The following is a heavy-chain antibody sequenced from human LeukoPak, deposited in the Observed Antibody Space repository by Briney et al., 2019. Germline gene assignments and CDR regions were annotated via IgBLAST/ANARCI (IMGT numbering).Heavy chain of an antibody. CDR3: ARGLLGYCSSTSCYTGEILYYYGMDV. V-gene: IGHV3-30*03. J-gene: IGHJ6*02. Sequence: GGSLRLSCAASGFTFSSYDMHWVRQAPGKGLEWVAVISYDGNDKHYADSVKGRFTISRDNSKNTLYLQMNSLRVEDTAVYYCARGLLGYCSSTSCYTGEILYYYGMDVWGQGTTVTVSS. CDR2: ISYDGNDK. CDR1: GFTFSSYD. D-gene: IGHD2-2*02.